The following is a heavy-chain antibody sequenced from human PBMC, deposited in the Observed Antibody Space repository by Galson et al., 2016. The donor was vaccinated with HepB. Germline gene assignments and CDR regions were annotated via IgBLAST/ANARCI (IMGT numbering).Heavy chain of an antibody. D-gene: IGHD6-13*01. J-gene: IGHJ4*02. CDR1: GFTFSSHW. Sequence: SLRLSCAASGFTFSSHWMSWVRQAPGKGLEWVATIKKDGSEPYYVDSVKGRFTISRDNAKNSLFLQMNSLRAEDTAVYYCARAQWQHLFDYWGQGILVTVSS. CDR3: ARAQWQHLFDY. CDR2: IKKDGSEP. V-gene: IGHV3-7*03.